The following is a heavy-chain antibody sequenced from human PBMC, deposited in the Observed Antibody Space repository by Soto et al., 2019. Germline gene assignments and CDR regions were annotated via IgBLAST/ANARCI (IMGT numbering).Heavy chain of an antibody. V-gene: IGHV1-18*04. D-gene: IGHD3-22*01. Sequence: QGQLVQSGAEVKKPGASVKVSCKASGYTFTSYGISWVRQAPGQGLEWMGWISAKKGNTNYAQKLQGRVTMTTDTSTTTAYMELRSLRSDDTAVYYCARDYSRDWGLAKRHYYDSSRYFYPRLLDLWGQGTLVTVSS. J-gene: IGHJ5*02. CDR3: ARDYSRDWGLAKRHYYDSSRYFYPRLLDL. CDR2: ISAKKGNT. CDR1: GYTFTSYG.